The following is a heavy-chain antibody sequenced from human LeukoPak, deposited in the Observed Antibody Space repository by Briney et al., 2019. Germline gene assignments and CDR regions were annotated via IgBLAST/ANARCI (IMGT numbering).Heavy chain of an antibody. CDR1: GFTFNTYW. CDR3: ARELLGYCSSTSCYAFDI. CDR2: INWNGGST. D-gene: IGHD2-2*01. Sequence: GGSLRLSCAASGFTFNTYWMTWVRQAPGKGLEWVSGINWNGGSTGYADSVKGRFTISRDNAKNSLYLQMNSLRAEDTALYHCARELLGYCSSTSCYAFDIWGQGTMVTVSS. J-gene: IGHJ3*02. V-gene: IGHV3-20*01.